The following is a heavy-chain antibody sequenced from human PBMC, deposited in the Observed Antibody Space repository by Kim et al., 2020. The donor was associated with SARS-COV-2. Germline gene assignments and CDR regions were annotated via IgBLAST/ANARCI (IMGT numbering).Heavy chain of an antibody. CDR3: ARHVEAAAGTRWFDP. V-gene: IGHV4-39*01. CDR2: IYYSGST. Sequence: PSETLSLTCTVSGGSISSSSYYWGWIRQPPGKGLEWIGSIYYSGSTYYNPSLKSRVTISVDTSKNQFSLKLSSVTAADTAVYYCARHVEAAAGTRWFDPWGQGTLVTVSS. CDR1: GGSISSSSYY. D-gene: IGHD6-13*01. J-gene: IGHJ5*02.